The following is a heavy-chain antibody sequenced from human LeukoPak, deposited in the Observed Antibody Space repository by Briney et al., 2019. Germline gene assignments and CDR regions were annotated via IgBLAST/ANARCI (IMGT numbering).Heavy chain of an antibody. D-gene: IGHD6-19*01. J-gene: IGHJ2*01. V-gene: IGHV5-51*01. CDR2: IYPGDSDP. Sequence: GESLKISCKGSGYSFTSYWIGWVRQMSGKGLEWMAIIYPGDSDPRYSPSFQGQVTISADKSISTAYLQWSSLKASDTAMYYCARLEIGYSSGWRTTHYWYFDLWGRGTLVTVSS. CDR3: ARLEIGYSSGWRTTHYWYFDL. CDR1: GYSFTSYW.